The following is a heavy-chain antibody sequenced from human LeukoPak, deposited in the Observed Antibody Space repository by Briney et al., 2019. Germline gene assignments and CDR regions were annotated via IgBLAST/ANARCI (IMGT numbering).Heavy chain of an antibody. CDR2: IIPIFGTA. CDR1: GGTFSSYA. J-gene: IGHJ4*02. D-gene: IGHD6-13*01. V-gene: IGHV1-69*05. CDR3: ARDEAAGTDY. Sequence: EASVKVSCKASGGTFSSYAISWVRQAPGQGLEWMGGIIPIFGTANYAQKFQGRVTMTRDTSTSTVYMELSSLRSEDTAVYYCARDEAAGTDYWGQGTLVTVSS.